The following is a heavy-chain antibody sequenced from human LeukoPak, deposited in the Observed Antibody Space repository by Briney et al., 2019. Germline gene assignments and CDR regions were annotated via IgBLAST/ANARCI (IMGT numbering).Heavy chain of an antibody. V-gene: IGHV3-74*01. J-gene: IGHJ5*02. CDR2: INSDGSST. Sequence: GGSPRLSCAASGFTFSSYWMHWVRQAPGKGLVWVSRINSDGSSTSYADSVKGRFTISRDNAKNTLYLQMNSLRAEDTAVYYCARDPYPKYCSSTSCHIPNWFDPWGQGTLVTVSS. D-gene: IGHD2-2*02. CDR1: GFTFSSYW. CDR3: ARDPYPKYCSSTSCHIPNWFDP.